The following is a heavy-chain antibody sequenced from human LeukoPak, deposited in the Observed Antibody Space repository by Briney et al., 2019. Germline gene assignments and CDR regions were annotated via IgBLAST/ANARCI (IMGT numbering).Heavy chain of an antibody. CDR2: VNTDGSHT. J-gene: IGHJ4*02. V-gene: IGHV3-74*01. CDR1: GFTFSSYW. Sequence: GGSLRLSCAASGFTFSSYWMHWVRQAPGKGLMWVSRVNTDGSHTNYADSVKGRFTISRDNAKNTLYLQMNSLRAEHTAIYYCARGDLTFWGFPHWGQGALVTVSS. D-gene: IGHD7-27*01. CDR3: ARGDLTFWGFPH.